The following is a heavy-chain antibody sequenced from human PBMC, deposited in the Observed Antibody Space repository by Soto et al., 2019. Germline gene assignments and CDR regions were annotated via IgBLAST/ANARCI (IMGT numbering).Heavy chain of an antibody. CDR3: ARGIVASIFGGFDP. CDR1: GASINSGNYN. CDR2: IDYSGSA. D-gene: IGHD5-12*01. V-gene: IGHV4-31*03. J-gene: IGHJ5*02. Sequence: VQLQESGPGLVKPSQILSLICTVSGASINSGNYNWTWIRQHTGRGLEWIGCIDYSGSAYYNPSLKSRVAISVDTSKDQFSLNLTSVTAADTAVYYCARGIVASIFGGFDPWGQGTLVTVSS.